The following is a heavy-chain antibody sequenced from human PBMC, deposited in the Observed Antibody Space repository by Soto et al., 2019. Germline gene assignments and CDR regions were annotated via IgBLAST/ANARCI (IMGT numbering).Heavy chain of an antibody. Sequence: VQLMQSGAEVRRPWTSMRISCTTSGYNFNTYGIIWVRQAPGQGLEWMGWISGYNGYTKYAQNFEDRVTLSTDPSTSTAFLELRNLRSGDTALYFCARDRDYSHTDADIDYWGQGTLVTVSS. CDR2: ISGYNGYT. CDR3: ARDRDYSHTDADIDY. CDR1: GYNFNTYG. J-gene: IGHJ4*02. V-gene: IGHV1-18*01. D-gene: IGHD3-16*01.